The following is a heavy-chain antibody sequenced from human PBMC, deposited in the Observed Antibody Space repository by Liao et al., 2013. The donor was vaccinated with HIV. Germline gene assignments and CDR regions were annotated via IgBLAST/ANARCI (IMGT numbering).Heavy chain of an antibody. Sequence: QVQLQQWGAGLLKPSETLSLTCAVYGGSLSGYQWNWIRQSPGKGLEWIGEITDSGGGKYNPALKSRVTMSVDTSKKQFALKVRSVTAADTAIYFCAGGVTTLARRLLPKPLHIWGQGTVVIVSS. CDR1: GGSLSGYQ. CDR3: AGGVTTLARRLLPKPLHI. J-gene: IGHJ3*02. V-gene: IGHV4-34*01. D-gene: IGHD4/OR15-4a*01. CDR2: ITDSGGG.